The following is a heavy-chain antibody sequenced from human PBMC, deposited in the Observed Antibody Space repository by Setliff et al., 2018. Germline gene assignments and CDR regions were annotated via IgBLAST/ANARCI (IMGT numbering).Heavy chain of an antibody. J-gene: IGHJ3*02. V-gene: IGHV4-34*01. CDR3: ARRWNFGPDGSGIHDGFDM. CDR2: INHRGST. Sequence: TLSLTCAVYGDSFSDYYWSWIRQPPGKGLEWIEEINHRGSTKYKSSLKSQVTISVDTPKNQFSLKLHSVTAADTAVYYCARRWNFGPDGSGIHDGFDMWGEGTMVTVSS. CDR1: GDSFSDYY. D-gene: IGHD3-10*01.